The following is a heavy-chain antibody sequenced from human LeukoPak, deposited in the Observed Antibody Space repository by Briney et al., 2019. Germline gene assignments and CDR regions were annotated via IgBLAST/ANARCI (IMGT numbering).Heavy chain of an antibody. CDR2: INHSGST. CDR1: GGSFSGYY. Sequence: SQTLSLTCAVYGGSFSGYYWSWIRQPPGKGLERIGEINHSGSTNYNPSLKSRVTISVDTSKNQFSLKLSSVTAADTAVYYCARDRYYDILTGYPHYYYMDVWGKGTTVTVSS. D-gene: IGHD3-9*01. CDR3: ARDRYYDILTGYPHYYYMDV. J-gene: IGHJ6*03. V-gene: IGHV4-34*01.